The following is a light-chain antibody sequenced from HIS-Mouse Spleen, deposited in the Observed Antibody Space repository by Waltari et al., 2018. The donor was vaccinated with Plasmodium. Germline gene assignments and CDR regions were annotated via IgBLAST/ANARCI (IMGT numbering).Light chain of an antibody. CDR1: SSDVGGYNY. V-gene: IGLV2-14*03. CDR3: SSYTSSSTRV. CDR2: DVS. Sequence: QSALTQPASVSGSPGQSITISCTGTSSDVGGYNYVSWYQQHPGKAPKRMIYDVSKRPAGVSNRFSGSKSGNTASLTSSGLQAEDEADYYCSSYTSSSTRVFGTGTKVTVL. J-gene: IGLJ1*01.